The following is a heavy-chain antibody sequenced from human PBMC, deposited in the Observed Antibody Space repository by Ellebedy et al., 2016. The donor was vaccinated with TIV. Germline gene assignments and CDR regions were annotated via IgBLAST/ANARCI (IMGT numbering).Heavy chain of an antibody. J-gene: IGHJ5*02. CDR2: FDIFDNGGTT. CDR1: GFTVSRNC. CDR3: AAISITGVGGRGYFDP. Sequence: PGGSLRLSCAASGFTVSRNCMDWVREAPGKGLDWVSIFDIFDNGGTTHYANSVKGRFTLSRDTSKNTLFLQMNSLTTDDTAVYYCAAISITGVGGRGYFDPWGQGTLVTVSS. V-gene: IGHV3-53*01. D-gene: IGHD3-3*01.